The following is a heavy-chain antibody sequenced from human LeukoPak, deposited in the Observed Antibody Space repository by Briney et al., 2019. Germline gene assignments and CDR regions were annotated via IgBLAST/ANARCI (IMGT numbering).Heavy chain of an antibody. CDR3: ARGIAAAAIDY. CDR1: GGTFSSYA. CDR2: IIPILGIA. D-gene: IGHD6-13*01. V-gene: IGHV1-69*04. Sequence: SVKVSCKASGGTFSSYAISWVRQAPGQGLEWIGRIIPILGIANYAQKFQGRVTITADKSTSTAYMELSSLRSEDTAVYYCARGIAAAAIDYWGQGTLVTVSS. J-gene: IGHJ4*02.